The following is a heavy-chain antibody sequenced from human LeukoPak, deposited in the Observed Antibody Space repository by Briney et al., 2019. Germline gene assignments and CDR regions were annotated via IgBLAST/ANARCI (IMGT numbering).Heavy chain of an antibody. V-gene: IGHV4-34*01. CDR3: AREGYDFWSGSKRNWFDP. Sequence: SETLSLTCAVYGGSFSGYYGSWIRQPPGKGLEWIGEINYSGSTKYNPSLTSRVTRSVDTSKNQFSLKLSSVTAADTAVYYCAREGYDFWSGSKRNWFDPWGQGTLVTVSS. D-gene: IGHD3-3*01. J-gene: IGHJ5*02. CDR1: GGSFSGYY. CDR2: INYSGST.